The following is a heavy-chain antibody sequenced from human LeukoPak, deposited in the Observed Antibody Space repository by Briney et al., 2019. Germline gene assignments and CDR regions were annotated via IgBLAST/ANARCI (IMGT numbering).Heavy chain of an antibody. CDR3: AAQTAAGVDY. D-gene: IGHD6-13*01. V-gene: IGHV1-2*02. J-gene: IGHJ4*02. CDR2: INPNSGAT. Sequence: ASVKVSCTASGYTFTGYYMHWVRQAPGQGLEWMGWINPNSGATNYAQKFQGRVTMTRDTSISTAYMELSRLRSDDTAVYYCAAQTAAGVDYWGQGTLVTVSS. CDR1: GYTFTGYY.